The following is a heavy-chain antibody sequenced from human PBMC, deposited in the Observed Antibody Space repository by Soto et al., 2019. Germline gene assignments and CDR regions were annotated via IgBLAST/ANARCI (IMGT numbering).Heavy chain of an antibody. CDR1: GYTFTSYD. CDR2: MNPNTGNT. CDR3: ARGLDYLESQAHMDV. V-gene: IGHV1-8*01. J-gene: IGHJ6*03. D-gene: IGHD4-17*01. Sequence: VASVKVSCKASGYTFTSYDINWVRQATGQGLEWMGWMNPNTGNTGYAQKLQGRVTMTRNTSISTAYMELSSLRSEDTAVYYCARGLDYLESQAHMDVWGKGTTVTVSS.